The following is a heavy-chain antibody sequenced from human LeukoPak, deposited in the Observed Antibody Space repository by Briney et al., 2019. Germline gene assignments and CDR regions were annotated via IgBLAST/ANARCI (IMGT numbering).Heavy chain of an antibody. CDR2: ISSSSSYI. D-gene: IGHD3-16*01. V-gene: IGHV3-21*01. J-gene: IGHJ4*02. CDR1: GFTFSSYS. CDR3: ARGEKRYGKGVDY. Sequence: GGSLRLSCAASGFTFSSYSMNWVRQAPGKGLEWVSSISSSSSYIYYADSVKGRFTISRDNAKNSLYLQMNSLRAEDTAVYYCARGEKRYGKGVDYWGQGTLVTVSS.